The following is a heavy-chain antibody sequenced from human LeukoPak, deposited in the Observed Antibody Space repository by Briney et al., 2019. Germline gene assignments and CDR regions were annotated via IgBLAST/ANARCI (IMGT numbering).Heavy chain of an antibody. D-gene: IGHD3-22*01. CDR3: AKDNPYDSSGYFLR. J-gene: IGHJ4*02. Sequence: GGSLRLSCAASGFTFSNAWMSWVRQAPGKGLEWVSAISGSGLSTYYADSVKGRFTISRDNSKNTLYLQMNSLRAEDTAVYYCAKDNPYDSSGYFLRWGQGTLVTVSS. CDR2: ISGSGLST. V-gene: IGHV3-23*01. CDR1: GFTFSNAW.